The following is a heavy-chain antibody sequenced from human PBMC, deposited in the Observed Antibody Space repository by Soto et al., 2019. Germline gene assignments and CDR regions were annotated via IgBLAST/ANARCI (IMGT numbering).Heavy chain of an antibody. CDR3: ARDGNRGYDMDV. J-gene: IGHJ6*02. D-gene: IGHD1-1*01. CDR2: ISNTSRTK. Sequence: PGGSLRLSCAGSGFDFSKYNMDWVRQAPGKGLEWISYISNTSRTKCYADSVKGRFTISRDNARSSLFLEMNSLRDEDTAIYYCARDGNRGYDMDVWGQGTTVTVSS. V-gene: IGHV3-48*02. CDR1: GFDFSKYN.